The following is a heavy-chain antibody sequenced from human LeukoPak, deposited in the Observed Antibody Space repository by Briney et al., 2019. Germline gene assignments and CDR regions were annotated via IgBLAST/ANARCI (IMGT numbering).Heavy chain of an antibody. CDR3: ARDKIAGFGELLYWFDP. CDR1: GYTFTSYG. D-gene: IGHD3-10*01. J-gene: IGHJ5*02. Sequence: ASVKVSCKASGYTFTSYGISWVRQAPGQGLEWMGWISAYNGNTNYAQKLQGRVTMTTDTSTSTAYMELRSLRSDDTAVYYCARDKIAGFGELLYWFDPWGQGTLVTVSS. CDR2: ISAYNGNT. V-gene: IGHV1-18*01.